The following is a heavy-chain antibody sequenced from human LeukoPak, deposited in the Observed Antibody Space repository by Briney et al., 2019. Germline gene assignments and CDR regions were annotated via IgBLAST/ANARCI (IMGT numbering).Heavy chain of an antibody. CDR3: ARVYSSGFDY. D-gene: IGHD6-19*01. CDR2: IYYSGST. CDR1: GGSISSGGYY. V-gene: IGHV4-31*03. Sequence: SETLSLTCTVSGGSISSGGYYWSWIRQHPGKGLEWIGYIYYSGSTYYNPSLKSRVTISVDTSKNQFSLKLSSVTAADTAVYYCARVYSSGFDYWGQGTLVTVSS. J-gene: IGHJ4*02.